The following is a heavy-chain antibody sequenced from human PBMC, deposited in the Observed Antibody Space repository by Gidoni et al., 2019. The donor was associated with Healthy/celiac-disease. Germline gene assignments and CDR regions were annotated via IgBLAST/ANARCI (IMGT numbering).Heavy chain of an antibody. D-gene: IGHD6-13*01. V-gene: IGHV3-30-3*01. CDR1: GFTFSSYA. CDR2: ISYDGSNK. CDR3: ARDLSSGWWEDSSSWYRGYYYYYGMDV. Sequence: QVQLVESGGGVVQPGRSLRLSCAASGFTFSSYAMHVVRQAPGKGLEWVAVISYDGSNKYYADSVKGRFTISRDNSKNTLYLQMNSLRAEDTAVYYCARDLSSGWWEDSSSWYRGYYYYYGMDVWGQGTTVTVSS. J-gene: IGHJ6*02.